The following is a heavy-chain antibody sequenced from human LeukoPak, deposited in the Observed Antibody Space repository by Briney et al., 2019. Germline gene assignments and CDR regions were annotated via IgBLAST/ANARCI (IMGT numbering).Heavy chain of an antibody. V-gene: IGHV3-23*01. Sequence: GGSLRLSCAASGFTFSSYAMSWVRQAPGKGLEWGSAISGSGGSTYYADSVKGGFTISRDNSKTPLYLQMTSLRAEDTAVYYCAKDGTTRLRYFDWLLSGYYYYGMDVWGQGTTVTVSS. CDR1: GFTFSSYA. CDR3: AKDGTTRLRYFDWLLSGYYYYGMDV. J-gene: IGHJ6*02. CDR2: ISGSGGST. D-gene: IGHD3-9*01.